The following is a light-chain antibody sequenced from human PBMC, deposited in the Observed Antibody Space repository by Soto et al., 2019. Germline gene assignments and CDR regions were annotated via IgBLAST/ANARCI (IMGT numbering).Light chain of an antibody. V-gene: IGKV3D-15*01. CDR1: QSVSSN. CDR3: QQYNNWPPLT. J-gene: IGKJ4*01. Sequence: EIVLTQSPGTLSLSPGERATLSCSASQSVSSNYLAWYQQKPGQAPRLLIYGASTRAPGIPARFSGSGSGTEFTLTISSLQSEDFAVYYCQQYNNWPPLTFGGGTKVDI. CDR2: GAS.